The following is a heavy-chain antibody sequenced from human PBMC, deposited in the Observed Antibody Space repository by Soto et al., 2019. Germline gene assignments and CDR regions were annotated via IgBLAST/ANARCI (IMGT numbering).Heavy chain of an antibody. CDR3: ARGVRPPTRQFDY. J-gene: IGHJ4*02. V-gene: IGHV3-23*01. CDR2: ISGSGVST. CDR1: GFTFSSYA. Sequence: GGSLRLSCAASGFTFSSYAMSWVRQAPGKGLEWVSAISGSGVSTYYADSVKGRFTISRDNSKNTLYLQMNSLRAEDTAVYYCARGVRPPTRQFDYWGQGTLVTVSS.